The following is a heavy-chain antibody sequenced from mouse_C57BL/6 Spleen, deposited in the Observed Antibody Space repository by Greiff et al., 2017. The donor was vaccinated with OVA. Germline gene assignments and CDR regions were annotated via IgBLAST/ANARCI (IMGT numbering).Heavy chain of an antibody. CDR1: GYTFPSYW. CDR2: IAPNSGGT. Sequence: QVQLQQSGAELVKPGASVKLSCKASGYTFPSYWMHWVKQRPGRGLEWIGRIAPNSGGTKYNEKLKSKATLTVDKPSSTAYMQLSSLTSEDSAVYYCARRGEFAMDYWGQGTSGTVSS. J-gene: IGHJ4*01. CDR3: ARRGEFAMDY. V-gene: IGHV1-72*01.